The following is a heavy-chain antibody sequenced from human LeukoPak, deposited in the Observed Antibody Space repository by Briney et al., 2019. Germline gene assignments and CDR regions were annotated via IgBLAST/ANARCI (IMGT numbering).Heavy chain of an antibody. D-gene: IGHD6-19*01. J-gene: IGHJ4*02. CDR3: ARTITVAGKYYFDY. CDR1: GGSISSDSYY. Sequence: SQTLSLTCTVSGGSISSDSYYWSWIRQPAGKGLEWIGRIYTSGSTNYNPSLKSRVTISVDTSKDQFSLTLSSVTAADTAVYYCARTITVAGKYYFDYWGQGTLVTVSS. V-gene: IGHV4-61*02. CDR2: IYTSGST.